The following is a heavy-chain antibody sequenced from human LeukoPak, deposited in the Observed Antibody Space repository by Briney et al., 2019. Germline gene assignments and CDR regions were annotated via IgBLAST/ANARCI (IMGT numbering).Heavy chain of an antibody. V-gene: IGHV1-18*01. CDR1: GYTFTNYG. CDR3: ARDAVTFGGVIVTLDY. D-gene: IGHD3-16*02. CDR2: ISAYNGNT. J-gene: IGHJ4*02. Sequence: ASVKVSCKASGYTFTNYGISWVRQAPGQGLEWMGWISAYNGNTNYAQKLQGRVTMTTDTSTSTAYMELRSLRSDDTAVYYCARDAVTFGGVIVTLDYWGQGTLVTVSS.